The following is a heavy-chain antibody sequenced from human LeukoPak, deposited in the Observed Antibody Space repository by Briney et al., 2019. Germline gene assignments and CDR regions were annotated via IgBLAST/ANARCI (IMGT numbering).Heavy chain of an antibody. D-gene: IGHD2-15*01. V-gene: IGHV3-30-3*01. CDR1: GFTFSSYA. J-gene: IGHJ4*02. Sequence: GGSLRLSCAASGFTFSSYAMHWVRQAPGKGLEWVAVISYDGSNKYYADSVKGRFTISRDNSKNTLYLQMNSLRAEDTAVYYCARALVVVAATPDYRGQGTLVTVSS. CDR2: ISYDGSNK. CDR3: ARALVVVAATPDY.